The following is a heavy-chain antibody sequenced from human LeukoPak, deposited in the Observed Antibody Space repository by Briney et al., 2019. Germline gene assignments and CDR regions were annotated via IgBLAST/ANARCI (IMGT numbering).Heavy chain of an antibody. D-gene: IGHD1-26*01. CDR1: GFTFSSYT. J-gene: IGHJ4*02. Sequence: GSLRLSCAASGFTFSSYTMHWVRQAPGKGLEYVSAISNDGGTTYCANSVKGRFTISRDNSKNTLYLQMGSLRVEDMAVYYCARVASSGTYGDYWGQGTLVTVSS. CDR2: ISNDGGTT. V-gene: IGHV3-64*01. CDR3: ARVASSGTYGDY.